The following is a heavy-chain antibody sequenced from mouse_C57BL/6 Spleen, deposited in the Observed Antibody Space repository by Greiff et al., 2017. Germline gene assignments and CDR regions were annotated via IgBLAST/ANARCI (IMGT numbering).Heavy chain of an antibody. CDR3: TNSNYGYFDV. D-gene: IGHD2-5*01. CDR2: IDPETGGT. J-gene: IGHJ1*03. Sequence: VQLQQSGAELVRPGASVTLSCKASGYTFTDYEMHWVKQTPVHGLEWIGAIDPETGGTAYNQKFKGKAILTADKSSSTAYMELRSLTSEDSAVYYCTNSNYGYFDVWGTGTTGTVSS. V-gene: IGHV1-15*01. CDR1: GYTFTDYE.